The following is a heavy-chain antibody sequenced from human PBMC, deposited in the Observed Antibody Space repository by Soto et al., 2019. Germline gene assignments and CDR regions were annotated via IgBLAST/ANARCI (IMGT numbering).Heavy chain of an antibody. CDR3: AGGYYDFWSGYLTGYYGMDV. Sequence: ASVKVSCKASGYTLTSYVMHWVRQAPGQRLEWMGWINAGNGNTKYSQKFQGRITITRDTSASTAYMELSSLRSEDTAVYYCAGGYYDFWSGYLTGYYGMDVWGQGTTVTVS. CDR2: INAGNGNT. J-gene: IGHJ6*02. D-gene: IGHD3-3*01. CDR1: GYTLTSYV. V-gene: IGHV1-3*01.